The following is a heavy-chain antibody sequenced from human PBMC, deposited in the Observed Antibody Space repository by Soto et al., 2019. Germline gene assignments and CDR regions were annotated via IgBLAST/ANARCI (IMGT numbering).Heavy chain of an antibody. J-gene: IGHJ4*02. CDR3: ARDRGSGWYFDY. CDR2: IIPIFGTA. D-gene: IGHD6-19*01. CDR1: GGTFSSYA. V-gene: IGHV1-69*13. Sequence: SVKVSCKASGGTFSSYAISWVRQAPGQGLEWMGGIIPIFGTANYAQKFQGRVTITADESTGTAYMELSSLRSEDTAVYYCARDRGSGWYFDYWGQGTLVTVSS.